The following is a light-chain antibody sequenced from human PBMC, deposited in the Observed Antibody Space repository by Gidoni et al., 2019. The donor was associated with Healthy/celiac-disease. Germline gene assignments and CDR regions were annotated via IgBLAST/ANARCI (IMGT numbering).Light chain of an antibody. V-gene: IGKV2-28*01. Sequence: DIVMTQSSLSLLVTPGAPASTSCRSSQSRLHSNVYNYLDWYLQKPGQSPQLLIYLGSNRASGVPDRFSGSGSGTDFTLKISRVEAEDVGVYYCMQALQTPFTFGQGTRLEIK. CDR1: QSRLHSNVYNY. J-gene: IGKJ5*01. CDR2: LGS. CDR3: MQALQTPFT.